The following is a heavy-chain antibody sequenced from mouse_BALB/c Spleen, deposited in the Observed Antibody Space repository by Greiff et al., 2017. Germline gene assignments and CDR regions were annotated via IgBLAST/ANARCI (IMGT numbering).Heavy chain of an antibody. V-gene: IGHV3-2*02. D-gene: IGHD2-3*01. CDR2: ISYSGST. J-gene: IGHJ1*01. CDR3: ARDDGYWYFDV. CDR1: GYSITSDYA. Sequence: DVHLVESGPGLVKPSQSLSLTCTVTGYSITSDYAWNWIRQFPGNKLEWMGYISYSGSTSYNPSLKSRISITRDTSKNQFFLQLNSVTTEDTATYYCARDDGYWYFDVWGAGTTVTVSS.